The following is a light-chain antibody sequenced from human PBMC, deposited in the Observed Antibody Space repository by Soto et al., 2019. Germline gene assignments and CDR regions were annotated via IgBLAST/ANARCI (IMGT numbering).Light chain of an antibody. CDR3: SSYTSSSSYV. CDR1: SSDVGGYNC. J-gene: IGLJ1*01. Sequence: QSVLTQLASVSGSPGQSITLLCTGTSSDVGGYNCVSWYQQHPGKAPKLMIHDVTNRPSGVSNRFSGSKSGNTASLTISGLQAEDEADYYCSSYTSSSSYVFGTGTKVTVL. V-gene: IGLV2-14*01. CDR2: DVT.